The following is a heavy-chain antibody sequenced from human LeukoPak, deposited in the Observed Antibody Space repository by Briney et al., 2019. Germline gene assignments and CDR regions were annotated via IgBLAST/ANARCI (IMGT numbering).Heavy chain of an antibody. Sequence: ASVKVSCKASGYTFTSYDINWVREATGQGLEWMGWMNPNSGNTGYAQKFQGRVTMTRNTSISTAYMELSSLRSEDTAVYYCARDMSWLALTFDYWGQGTLVTVSS. CDR2: MNPNSGNT. J-gene: IGHJ4*02. V-gene: IGHV1-8*01. CDR3: ARDMSWLALTFDY. D-gene: IGHD3-22*01. CDR1: GYTFTSYD.